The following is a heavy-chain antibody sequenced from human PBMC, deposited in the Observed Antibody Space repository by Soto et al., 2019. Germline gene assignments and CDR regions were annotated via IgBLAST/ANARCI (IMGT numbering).Heavy chain of an antibody. D-gene: IGHD3-22*01. CDR3: AIAQNSYASSGYVYVDY. CDR2: IDSATLYT. V-gene: IGHV3-11*06. CDR1: GFTFSDYY. J-gene: IGHJ4*02. Sequence: GGSLRLSCAASGFTFSDYYMSWIRQAPGQGPEWVSYIDSATLYTKYSDSVKGRFTISRDNAKNSVFLQMNSLRAEDTAVYYCAIAQNSYASSGYVYVDYWSQGALVTVSS.